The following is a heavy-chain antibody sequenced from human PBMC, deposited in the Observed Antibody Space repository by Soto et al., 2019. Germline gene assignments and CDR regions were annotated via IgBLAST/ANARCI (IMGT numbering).Heavy chain of an antibody. CDR1: GFTFSTYW. CDR3: ERDETYYYGSGPV. Sequence: GGSLRLSCAASGFTFSTYWMSWVRQAPGKGLEWVANIKQDGSEKYYVDYVKGRFTISRDNAKNSPYLQMNSLRAEDTAVYYCERDETYYYGSGPVGGQGTLVTVSS. V-gene: IGHV3-7*01. J-gene: IGHJ4*02. CDR2: IKQDGSEK. D-gene: IGHD3-10*01.